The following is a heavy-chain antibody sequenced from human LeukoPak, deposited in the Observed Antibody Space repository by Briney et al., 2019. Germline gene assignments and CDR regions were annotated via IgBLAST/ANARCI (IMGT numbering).Heavy chain of an antibody. D-gene: IGHD3-9*01. Sequence: ASVKVSCKASGYAFTYCILHLEREAPGQGLEWMGWINPNSGGTYYAQKFQGRVTMTRDTSIITAYMELSRLRSDDTAVYYCARGGDILTGSLDYWGQGTLVTVSS. CDR2: INPNSGGT. CDR3: ARGGDILTGSLDY. CDR1: GYAFTYCI. J-gene: IGHJ4*02. V-gene: IGHV1-2*02.